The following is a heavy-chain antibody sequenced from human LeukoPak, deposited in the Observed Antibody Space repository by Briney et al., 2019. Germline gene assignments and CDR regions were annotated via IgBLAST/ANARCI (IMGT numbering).Heavy chain of an antibody. CDR2: IKSKTDGGTT. Sequence: NPGGSLRLSCAASGFTFSNAWMSWVRQAPGQGLEWVGRIKSKTDGGTTDYAAPVKGRFTISRDDSTNTLYLQMHSLKTEATAVYYCTTVVSSGWTDYWGQGNLVTVSS. D-gene: IGHD6-19*01. J-gene: IGHJ4*02. V-gene: IGHV3-15*01. CDR3: TTVVSSGWTDY. CDR1: GFTFSNAW.